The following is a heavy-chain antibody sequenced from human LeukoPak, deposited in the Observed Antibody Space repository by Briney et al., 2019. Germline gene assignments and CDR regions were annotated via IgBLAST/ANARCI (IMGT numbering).Heavy chain of an antibody. Sequence: ASVKVSCKVSGYTLTELSMHWVRQAPGKGLEWMGGFDPEDGETIYAQKFQGRVTMTEDTSTDTAYMELSSLRSEDTAVYYCATGFSGQRLSSFPGCWGQGTLVTASS. CDR2: FDPEDGET. CDR3: ATGFSGQRLSSFPGC. J-gene: IGHJ4*02. V-gene: IGHV1-24*01. D-gene: IGHD6-25*01. CDR1: GYTLTELS.